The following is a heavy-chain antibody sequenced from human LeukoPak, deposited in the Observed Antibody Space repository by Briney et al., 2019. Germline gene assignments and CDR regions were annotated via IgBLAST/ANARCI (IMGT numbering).Heavy chain of an antibody. CDR3: AKYYYDSSGYGHYFDY. J-gene: IGHJ4*02. CDR2: IRYDGSNK. Sequence: GGSLRLSCAASGFTFISYGMHWVRQAPGKGLEWVAFIRYDGSNKYYADSVKGRFTISRDNSKNTLYLQMNSLRAEDTAVYYCAKYYYDSSGYGHYFDYWGQGTLVTVSS. CDR1: GFTFISYG. D-gene: IGHD3-22*01. V-gene: IGHV3-30*02.